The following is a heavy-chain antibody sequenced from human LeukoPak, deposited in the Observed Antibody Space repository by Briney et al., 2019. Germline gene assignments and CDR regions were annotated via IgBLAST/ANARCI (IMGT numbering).Heavy chain of an antibody. CDR3: ARETPDSSGWD. Sequence: GGSLRLSCAASGFSFSSHAMNWVRLAPGKGLEWVSFISSDGRDIFYSDSVRGRFTISRDNAKNSLYLQMNSLRSEDTAVYYCARETPDSSGWDWGQGTLVTVSS. J-gene: IGHJ4*02. CDR2: ISSDGRDI. D-gene: IGHD6-19*01. CDR1: GFSFSSHA. V-gene: IGHV3-21*01.